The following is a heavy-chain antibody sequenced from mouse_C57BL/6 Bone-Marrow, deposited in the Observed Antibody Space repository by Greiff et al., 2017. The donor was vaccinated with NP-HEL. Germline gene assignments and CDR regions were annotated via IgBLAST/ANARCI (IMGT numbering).Heavy chain of an antibody. CDR1: GFNIKDDY. Sequence: EVMLVESGAELVRPGASVKLSCTASGFNIKDDYMHWVKQRPEQGLEWIGWIDPENGDTEYASKFQGKATITADTSSNTAYLQLSSLTSEDTAVYYCTTSAYYGSSLGYAMDYWGQGTSVTVSS. J-gene: IGHJ4*01. CDR3: TTSAYYGSSLGYAMDY. D-gene: IGHD1-1*01. CDR2: IDPENGDT. V-gene: IGHV14-4*01.